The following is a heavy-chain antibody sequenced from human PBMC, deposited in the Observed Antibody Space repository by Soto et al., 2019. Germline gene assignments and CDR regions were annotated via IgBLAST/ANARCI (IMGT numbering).Heavy chain of an antibody. Sequence: EVQLMESGGDLVQPGGSLRLSCAASGFTFSNYWMHWVRQVPGKGPMWVSRINSDVSRTNYADSVKGRFTISRDNAKSTRYLQMNSLRAEDTAVYYCARGAGGYYYMDVWGKGTTVTVSS. CDR2: INSDVSRT. J-gene: IGHJ6*03. D-gene: IGHD3-10*01. CDR1: GFTFSNYW. CDR3: ARGAGGYYYMDV. V-gene: IGHV3-74*01.